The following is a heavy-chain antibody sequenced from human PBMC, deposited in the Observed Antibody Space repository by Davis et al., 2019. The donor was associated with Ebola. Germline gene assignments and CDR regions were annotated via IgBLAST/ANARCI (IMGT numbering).Heavy chain of an antibody. CDR1: GGTFSSYA. J-gene: IGHJ4*02. V-gene: IGHV1-69*13. Sequence: SVKVSCKASGGTFSSYAISWVRQAPGQGLEWMGGIIPIFGTANYAQKFQGRVTITADESTSTAYMELSSLRSEDTAVYYCARADGGGFPGQQGFDYWGQGTLVTVSS. CDR3: ARADGGGFPGQQGFDY. D-gene: IGHD6-13*01. CDR2: IIPIFGTA.